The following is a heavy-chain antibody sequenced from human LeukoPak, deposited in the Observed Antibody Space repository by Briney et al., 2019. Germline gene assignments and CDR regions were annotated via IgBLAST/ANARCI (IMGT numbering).Heavy chain of an antibody. V-gene: IGHV3-30*02. D-gene: IGHD1-26*01. CDR3: ARGGSYLSAFDI. CDR1: GFTFSSYG. CDR2: IRYDGSNK. Sequence: GGSLRLSCAASGFTFSSYGMHWARQAPGKGLEWVAFIRYDGSNKYYADSVKGRFTISRDNSKNTLYLQMYSLRAEDTAVYYCARGGSYLSAFDIWGQGTMVTVSS. J-gene: IGHJ3*02.